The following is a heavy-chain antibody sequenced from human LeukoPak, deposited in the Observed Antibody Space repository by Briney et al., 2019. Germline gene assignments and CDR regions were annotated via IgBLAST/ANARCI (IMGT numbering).Heavy chain of an antibody. J-gene: IGHJ5*02. CDR3: VKGYCTTFSCLGDFFDP. V-gene: IGHV3-30*18. CDR1: GFTFGNYG. Sequence: TGRSLRLSCAASGFTFGNYGMHWVRQAPGKGLEYVAAISHDGSKKYYADFVKGRFTIPRDNSKSTLYLEMNSLRVDDTAVYYCVKGYCTTFSCLGDFFDPWGQGTRVTVSS. D-gene: IGHD2-8*01. CDR2: ISHDGSKK.